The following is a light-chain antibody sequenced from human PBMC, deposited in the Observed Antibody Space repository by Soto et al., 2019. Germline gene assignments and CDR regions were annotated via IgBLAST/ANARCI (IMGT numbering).Light chain of an antibody. V-gene: IGKV1-27*01. Sequence: DVQMTQSPSSLSASVGDRVTITCRASRVISSSLAWYQQKPGKVPKLLIYAASTLHAGVQSRFSGSGSGTFFTLTINSLQPEDVATYYCQKYNSAPNTFGRGTRLEIK. CDR3: QKYNSAPNT. CDR1: RVISSS. CDR2: AAS. J-gene: IGKJ2*01.